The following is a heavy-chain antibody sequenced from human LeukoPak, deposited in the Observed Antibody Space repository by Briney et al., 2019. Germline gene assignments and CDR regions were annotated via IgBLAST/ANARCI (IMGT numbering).Heavy chain of an antibody. V-gene: IGHV3-74*01. CDR2: ISPDGKDT. CDR3: AKGRELWFGDGEFGY. J-gene: IGHJ4*02. Sequence: PGGSLRLSCAASGFTFSNYWIYWVRQVPGKGLVWVSRISPDGKDTSHADSVKGRFTISRDNSKNTLYLQMNSLRAEDTAVYYCAKGRELWFGDGEFGYWGQGTLVTVSS. D-gene: IGHD3-10*01. CDR1: GFTFSNYW.